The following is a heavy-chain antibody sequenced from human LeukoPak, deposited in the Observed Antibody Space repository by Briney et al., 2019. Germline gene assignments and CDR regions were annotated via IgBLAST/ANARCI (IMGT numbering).Heavy chain of an antibody. Sequence: GASLQISCKGSGYSFTNYWIAWVRQMPGKGLEWMGIIYPGDSDTKYSPSFQGQVTISADKSISTAYLQWRNLKASDTAVYYCARRSYGGKDFDYWGQGTLVTVSS. CDR2: IYPGDSDT. CDR3: ARRSYGGKDFDY. V-gene: IGHV5-51*01. D-gene: IGHD4-23*01. CDR1: GYSFTNYW. J-gene: IGHJ4*02.